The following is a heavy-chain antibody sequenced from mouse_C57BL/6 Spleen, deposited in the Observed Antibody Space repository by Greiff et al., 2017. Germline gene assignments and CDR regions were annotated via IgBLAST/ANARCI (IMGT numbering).Heavy chain of an antibody. CDR3: ARSGDYDYDDAPAWFAY. CDR2: ILPGSGST. CDR1: GYTFTGYW. D-gene: IGHD2-4*01. V-gene: IGHV1-9*01. J-gene: IGHJ3*01. Sequence: QVQLQQSGAELMKPGASVKLSCKATGYTFTGYWIEWVKQRPGHGLEWIGEILPGSGSTNYNEKFKGKATFTADTSSNTAYMQLSSLTTEDSAIDYGARSGDYDYDDAPAWFAYWGQGTLVTVSA.